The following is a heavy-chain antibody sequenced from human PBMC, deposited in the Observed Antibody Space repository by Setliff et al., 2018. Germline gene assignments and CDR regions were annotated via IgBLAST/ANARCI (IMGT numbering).Heavy chain of an antibody. V-gene: IGHV3-30*03. CDR3: ARDLFRNSGGLYS. D-gene: IGHD2-21*01. CDR1: GLSYTNDW. Sequence: GGSLRLSCTASGLSYTNDWVSWVRQAPGKGLEWVATISDDGTNDFYADSVKGRFTVFRDSSKNTLYLQMSSLRPDDAALYYCARDLFRNSGGLYSWGQGTLVTVSS. J-gene: IGHJ5*02. CDR2: ISDDGTND.